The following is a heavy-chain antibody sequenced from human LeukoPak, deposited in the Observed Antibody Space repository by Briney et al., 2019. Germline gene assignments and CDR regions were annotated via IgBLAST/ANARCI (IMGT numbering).Heavy chain of an antibody. J-gene: IGHJ5*02. CDR1: GYTFTSYY. V-gene: IGHV1-46*01. Sequence: AASVKVSCKASGYTFTSYYMHWVRQAPGQGLEWMGIINPSGGSTSYAQKFQGRVTMTRDTSTSTVYMELSSLRSEDTAVYYCAREWTNSGSYSGFDPWGQGTLVTVSS. CDR3: AREWTNSGSYSGFDP. D-gene: IGHD1-26*01. CDR2: INPSGGST.